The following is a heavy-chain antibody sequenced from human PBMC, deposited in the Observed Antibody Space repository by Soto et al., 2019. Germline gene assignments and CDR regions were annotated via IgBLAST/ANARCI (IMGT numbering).Heavy chain of an antibody. CDR2: IIPIFGTA. D-gene: IGHD2-2*01. CDR3: AIAPPAAAEYSYYAMDV. Sequence: QVQLVQSGAEVKKPGSSVKVSCKASGGTFSSYAISWVRQAPGQGLECMGGIIPIFGTANYAQKFQGRVTITEDESTSTADMELRSLRSEATDVYYCAIAPPAAAEYSYYAMDVCGQGTTVTFS. J-gene: IGHJ6*01. CDR1: GGTFSSYA. V-gene: IGHV1-69*01.